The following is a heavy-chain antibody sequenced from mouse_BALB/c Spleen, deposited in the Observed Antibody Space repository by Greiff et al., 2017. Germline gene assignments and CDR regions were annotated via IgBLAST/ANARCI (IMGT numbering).Heavy chain of an antibody. J-gene: IGHJ4*01. CDR3: ARSDRYDDYYAMDY. CDR2: INPSSGYT. V-gene: IGHV1-4*01. D-gene: IGHD2-14*01. Sequence: VQLQQSGAELARPGASVKMSCKASGYTFTSYTMHWVKQRHGQGLEWIGYINPSSGYTNYNQKFKDKATLTADKSSSTAYMQLSSLTSEDSAVYYCARSDRYDDYYAMDYGGQGTSVTVSA. CDR1: GYTFTSYT.